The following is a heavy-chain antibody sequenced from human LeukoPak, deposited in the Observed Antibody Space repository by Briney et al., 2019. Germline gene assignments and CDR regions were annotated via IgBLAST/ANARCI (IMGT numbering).Heavy chain of an antibody. V-gene: IGHV3-30*18. CDR1: GFTFSNYG. J-gene: IGHJ4*02. Sequence: GGSLRLSCAASGFTFSNYGMHWVRQAPGKGLEWVAIISYDGRNEYYVDSVKGRFTISRDNSKNTLYLQMNSLRAEDTAVYYCAKVYSYGDYWGQGTLVTVSS. CDR3: AKVYSYGDY. CDR2: ISYDGRNE. D-gene: IGHD5-18*01.